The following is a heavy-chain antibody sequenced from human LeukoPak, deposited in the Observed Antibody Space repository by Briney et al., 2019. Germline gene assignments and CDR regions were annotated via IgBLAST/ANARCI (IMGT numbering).Heavy chain of an antibody. D-gene: IGHD6-13*01. Sequence: PGRSLRLSCAASGFTFDNYAMHWVRQAPRKGLEWVSGISWNSGSIGYADSVKGRFTISRDNAKNSLYLQMNSLRAEDTALYDCAAAAGIYYYGMDVWGQGTTVTVSS. V-gene: IGHV3-9*01. CDR3: AAAAGIYYYGMDV. J-gene: IGHJ6*02. CDR1: GFTFDNYA. CDR2: ISWNSGSI.